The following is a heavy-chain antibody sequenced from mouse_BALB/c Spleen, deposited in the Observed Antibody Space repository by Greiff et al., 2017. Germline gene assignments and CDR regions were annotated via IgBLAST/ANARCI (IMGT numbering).Heavy chain of an antibody. Sequence: DVKLVESGPGLVKPSQSLSLTCTVTGYSITSDYAWNWIRQFPGNKLEWMGYISYSGSTSYNPSLKSRISITRDTSKNQFFLQLNSVTTEDTATYYCARVYDGYYHFDYWGQGTTLTVSS. J-gene: IGHJ2*01. D-gene: IGHD2-3*01. CDR3: ARVYDGYYHFDY. CDR1: GYSITSDYA. V-gene: IGHV3-2*02. CDR2: ISYSGST.